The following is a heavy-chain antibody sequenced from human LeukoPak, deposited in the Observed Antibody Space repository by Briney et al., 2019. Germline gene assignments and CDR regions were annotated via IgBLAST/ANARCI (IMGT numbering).Heavy chain of an antibody. CDR3: ARGAWQRVVKD. Sequence: SETLSLTCAVSGGSISSSNWWRWVRQPPGKGLEQIGFIYHSRSTNYNPSRNSRVTISVDTSKNQFSLKLSSVTAADTAVYYCARGAWQRVVKDWGQGTLVTVSS. J-gene: IGHJ4*02. CDR1: GGSISSSNW. D-gene: IGHD4-23*01. V-gene: IGHV4-4*02. CDR2: IYHSRST.